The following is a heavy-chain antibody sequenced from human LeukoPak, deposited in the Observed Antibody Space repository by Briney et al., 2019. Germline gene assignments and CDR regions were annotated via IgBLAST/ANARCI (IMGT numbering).Heavy chain of an antibody. CDR2: TNQDGSAK. D-gene: IGHD3-16*01. Sequence: GGSLRLSCAASGFTFSDSWMSWVRQAPGKGLEWVANTNQDGSAKGYVDSVKGRFTISRDNARNSLYLQMSSLRPEDTAVYYCATYTHWVAGDVWGQGTTVTVSS. CDR1: GFTFSDSW. CDR3: ATYTHWVAGDV. V-gene: IGHV3-7*01. J-gene: IGHJ6*02.